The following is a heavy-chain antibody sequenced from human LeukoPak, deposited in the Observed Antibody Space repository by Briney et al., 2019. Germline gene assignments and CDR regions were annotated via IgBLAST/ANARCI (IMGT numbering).Heavy chain of an antibody. J-gene: IGHJ4*02. CDR1: GFTFSSYS. D-gene: IGHD7-27*01. CDR3: ATINWGRFGY. V-gene: IGHV3-48*01. Sequence: GGSLRLSCAASGFTFSSYSMNWVRQTPEKGLEWVSYISSGSSNKYYADSVKGRFTISRDNAKNSLFLQMNSLRVEDTAVYYCATINWGRFGYWGQGTLVTVSS. CDR2: ISSGSSNK.